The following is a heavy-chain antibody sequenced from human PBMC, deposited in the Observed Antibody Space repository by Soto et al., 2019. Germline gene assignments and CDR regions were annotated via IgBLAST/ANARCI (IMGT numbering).Heavy chain of an antibody. CDR2: IRSKAYGGTT. Sequence: GGSLRLSCTASGFTFGDYAMSWVRQAPGKGLEWVGFIRSKAYGGTTEYAASVKGRFTISRDDSKSIAYLQMNSLKTEDTAVYYCTRDPLSGSYVYYYGMDVWGQGTTVTVLL. D-gene: IGHD1-26*01. CDR1: GFTFGDYA. V-gene: IGHV3-49*04. J-gene: IGHJ6*02. CDR3: TRDPLSGSYVYYYGMDV.